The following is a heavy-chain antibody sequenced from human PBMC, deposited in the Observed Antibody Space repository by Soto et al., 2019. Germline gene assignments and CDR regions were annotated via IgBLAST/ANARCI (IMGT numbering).Heavy chain of an antibody. V-gene: IGHV4-59*08. CDR1: GGSISSYY. CDR3: ARNGSVAAGAFDI. J-gene: IGHJ3*02. Sequence: SETLSLTCTVSGGSISSYYWSWIRQPPGKGLEWIGYIYYSGSTNYNPSLKSRVTISVDTSKNQFSLKLSSVTAADTAVYYCARNGSVAAGAFDIWGQVTMVPVSS. CDR2: IYYSGST. D-gene: IGHD6-13*01.